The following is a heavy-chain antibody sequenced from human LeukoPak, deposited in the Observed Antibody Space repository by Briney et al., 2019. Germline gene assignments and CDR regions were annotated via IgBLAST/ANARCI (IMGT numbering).Heavy chain of an antibody. CDR3: ASSPVAPYCSSTSCPPGPRDSYGYCSGWFDP. V-gene: IGHV4-38-2*01. J-gene: IGHJ5*02. CDR1: GYPISSGYY. CDR2: IYHSGST. D-gene: IGHD2-2*01. Sequence: SETLSLTCAVSGYPISSGYYWGWIRQPPGKGLEWIGNIYHSGSTNCNPSLKSRVTISVDTSKNQFSLKLSPVTAADTAVYYCASSPVAPYCSSTSCPPGPRDSYGYCSGWFDPWGQGTLVTVSS.